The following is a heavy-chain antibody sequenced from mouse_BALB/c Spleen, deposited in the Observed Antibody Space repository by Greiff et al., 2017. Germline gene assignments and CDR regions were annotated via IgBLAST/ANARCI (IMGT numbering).Heavy chain of an antibody. D-gene: IGHD2-12*01. CDR1: GYSFTSYW. CDR2: IDPSDSET. CDR3: ARYDEGGAY. V-gene: IGHV1S127*01. J-gene: IGHJ3*01. Sequence: QVQLQQSGPQLVRPGASVKISCKASGYSFTSYWMHWVKQRPGQGLEWIGMIDPSDSETRLNQKFKDKATLTVDKSSSTAYMQLSSPTSEDSAVYYCARYDEGGAYWGQGTLVTVSA.